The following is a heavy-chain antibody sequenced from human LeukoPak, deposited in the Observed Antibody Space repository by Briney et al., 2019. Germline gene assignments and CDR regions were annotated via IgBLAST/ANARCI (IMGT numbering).Heavy chain of an antibody. CDR1: GFTFSRYW. Sequence: PGGSLRLSCVASGFTFSRYWMHWVRQAPGKGLVWVSRMYTDGSRTDYADSVKGRFTISRDNAKNTLYLQMNSLGAEDTAVYSCASDFGGSDDYWGQGTLVTVSS. CDR2: MYTDGSRT. D-gene: IGHD2-15*01. V-gene: IGHV3-74*01. J-gene: IGHJ4*02. CDR3: ASDFGGSDDY.